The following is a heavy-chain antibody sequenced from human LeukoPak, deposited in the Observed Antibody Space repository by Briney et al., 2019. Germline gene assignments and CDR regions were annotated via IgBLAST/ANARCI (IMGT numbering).Heavy chain of an antibody. CDR3: ARDIVPVAGTSGWFDP. J-gene: IGHJ5*02. CDR2: ISYDGSNK. CDR1: GFTFSRYA. D-gene: IGHD6-19*01. Sequence: PGGSLRLSCAASGFTFSRYAMHWVRQAPGKGLEWVAVISYDGSNKYYADSVKGRFTISRDNSKNTLYLQMNSLRAEDTAVYYCARDIVPVAGTSGWFDPWGQGTLVTVSS. V-gene: IGHV3-30*04.